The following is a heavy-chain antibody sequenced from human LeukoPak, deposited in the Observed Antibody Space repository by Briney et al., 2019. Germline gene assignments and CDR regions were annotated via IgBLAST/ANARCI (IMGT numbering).Heavy chain of an antibody. V-gene: IGHV3-23*01. CDR1: GFTFSSYA. D-gene: IGHD2-2*01. CDR2: ISGSGGST. J-gene: IGHJ5*02. CDR3: AKGSYQLLRNNWFDP. Sequence: SGGSLRLSCAASGFTFSSYAMSWVRQAPGKGLEWVSAISGSGGSTYYADSVKGRFTISRDNSKNTLYLQMNSLRAEDTAVYYCAKGSYQLLRNNWFDPWGQGTLVTVS.